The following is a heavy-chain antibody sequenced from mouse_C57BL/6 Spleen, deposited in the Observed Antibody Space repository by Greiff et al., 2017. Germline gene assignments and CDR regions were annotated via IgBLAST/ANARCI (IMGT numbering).Heavy chain of an antibody. J-gene: IGHJ3*01. CDR3: ARITGVFAY. Sequence: VQLVESGPGLVAPSQCLSITCTVSGFSLTSYGVDWVRQSPGKGLEWLGVIWGVGSTNYNSALKSRLSISKDNSKSQVFLKMNSLQTDDTAMYYCARITGVFAYWGQGTLVTVSA. CDR1: GFSLTSYG. CDR2: IWGVGST. V-gene: IGHV2-6*01. D-gene: IGHD4-1*01.